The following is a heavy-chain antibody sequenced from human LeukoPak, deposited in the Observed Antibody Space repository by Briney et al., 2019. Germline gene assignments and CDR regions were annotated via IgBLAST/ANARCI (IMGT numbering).Heavy chain of an antibody. CDR1: GYTFTSYY. CDR3: ARGDTTLSGSYHRNWFDP. CDR2: INPNSGGT. V-gene: IGHV1-2*02. Sequence: GASVKVSCKASGYTFTSYYMHWVRQAPGQGLEWMGWINPNSGGTNYAQKFQGRVTMTRDTSISTAYMELSRLRSDDTAVYYCARGDTTLSGSYHRNWFDPWGQGTLVTVSS. J-gene: IGHJ5*02. D-gene: IGHD3-10*01.